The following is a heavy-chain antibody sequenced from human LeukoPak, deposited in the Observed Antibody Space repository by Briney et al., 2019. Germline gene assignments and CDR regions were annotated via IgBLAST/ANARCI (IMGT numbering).Heavy chain of an antibody. D-gene: IGHD6-19*01. CDR2: ISCNSGTI. Sequence: LRLSCAASGFTFSSYAMSWVRQAPGKCLEWVSGISCNSGTIGYADSVRGRFIISRDNAKNSLYLQMNSLRAEDTALYYCAKDPDRSSGRTYYYYGMDVWGQGTTVTVSS. CDR1: GFTFSSYA. CDR3: AKDPDRSSGRTYYYYGMDV. V-gene: IGHV3-9*01. J-gene: IGHJ6*02.